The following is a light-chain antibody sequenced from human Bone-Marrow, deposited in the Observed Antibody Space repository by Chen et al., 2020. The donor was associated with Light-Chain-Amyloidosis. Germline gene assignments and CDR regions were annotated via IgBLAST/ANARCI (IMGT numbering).Light chain of an antibody. CDR3: QSADSSGTYEVI. CDR2: RDT. CDR1: DLPKKY. J-gene: IGLJ2*01. V-gene: IGLV3-25*03. Sequence: SYELTQPPSVSVSPGQTARITCAGDDLPKKYAYWYQQKPGQDPVLVIHRDTERPSGISARFSGSSSGTTATLTISGVQAEDEADYHCQSADSSGTYEVIFGGGTKLTVL.